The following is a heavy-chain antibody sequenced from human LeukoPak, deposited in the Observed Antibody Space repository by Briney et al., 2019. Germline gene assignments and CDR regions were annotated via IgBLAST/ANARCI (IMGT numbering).Heavy chain of an antibody. CDR1: GYTFTSYG. V-gene: IGHV1-69*11. CDR3: ARGGERSYYVWDFDY. CDR2: IIPILGTA. Sequence: GASVKVSCKASGYTFTSYGISWVRQAPGQGLEWMGRIIPILGTANYAQKFQGRVTITTDESTSTAYMELSSLRSEDTAVYYCARGGERSYYVWDFDYWGQGTLVTVSS. D-gene: IGHD1-26*01. J-gene: IGHJ4*02.